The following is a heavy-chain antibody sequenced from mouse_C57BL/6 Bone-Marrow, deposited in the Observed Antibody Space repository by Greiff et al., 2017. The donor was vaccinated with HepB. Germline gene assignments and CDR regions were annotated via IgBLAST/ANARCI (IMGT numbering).Heavy chain of an antibody. J-gene: IGHJ4*01. Sequence: EVKVEESGGGLVKPGGSLKLSCAASGFTFSDYGMHWVRQAPEKGLEWVAYISSGSSTIYYADTVKGRFTISRDNAKNTLFLQMTSLRSEDTAMYYCARPGDYGNFFYAMDYWGQGTSVTVSS. V-gene: IGHV5-17*01. D-gene: IGHD2-1*01. CDR2: ISSGSSTI. CDR1: GFTFSDYG. CDR3: ARPGDYGNFFYAMDY.